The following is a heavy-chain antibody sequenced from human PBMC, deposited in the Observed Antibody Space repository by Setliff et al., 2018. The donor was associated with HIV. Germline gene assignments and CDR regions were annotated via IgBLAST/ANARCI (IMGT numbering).Heavy chain of an antibody. CDR2: ISGSGDST. Sequence: GGSLRLSCAASGFPFSTYAMNWVRQAPGKGLERVSAISGSGDSTFYADSVQGRFTITRDNSKNTLYLQMNSLRAEDTAVYYCARDVRWNQDGGGYWGQGTLVTVSS. J-gene: IGHJ4*02. V-gene: IGHV3-23*01. D-gene: IGHD1-1*01. CDR1: GFPFSTYA. CDR3: ARDVRWNQDGGGY.